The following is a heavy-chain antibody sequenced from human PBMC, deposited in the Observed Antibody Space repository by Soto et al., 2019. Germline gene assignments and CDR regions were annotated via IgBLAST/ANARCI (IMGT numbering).Heavy chain of an antibody. CDR3: TRGTLETTAPSD. Sequence: PSETLSLTCTVSGGSISNDRWSWVRQPAGKGLEWIGRLFPSGWTTYTPSLQSRVTMSLDTSKNQFSLTMTSLAAADTAVHYCTRGTLETTAPSDWGQGTPVTVSS. J-gene: IGHJ4*01. CDR1: GGSISNDR. V-gene: IGHV4-4*07. D-gene: IGHD3-3*01. CDR2: LFPSGWT.